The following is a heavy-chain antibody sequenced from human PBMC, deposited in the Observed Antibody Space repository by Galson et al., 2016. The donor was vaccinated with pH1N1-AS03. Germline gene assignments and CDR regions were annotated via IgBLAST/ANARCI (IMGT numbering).Heavy chain of an antibody. CDR1: GYTFTNYA. CDR3: ARGWPDYGGDSFLGWDH. Sequence: SVKVSCKASGYTFTNYAISWVRQAPGQGLEWMGWISAYNGNTNYAQKLQGRVTLTTDTSTSTAYMELRSLRSADTAVYYCARGWPDYGGDSFLGWDHWGQGSLVTVSS. J-gene: IGHJ4*02. CDR2: ISAYNGNT. V-gene: IGHV1-18*01. D-gene: IGHD4-23*01.